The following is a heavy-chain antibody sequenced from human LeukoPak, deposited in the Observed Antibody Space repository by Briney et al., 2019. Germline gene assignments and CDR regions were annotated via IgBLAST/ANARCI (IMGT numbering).Heavy chain of an antibody. Sequence: GRSLRLSCAASGFTFSSYAMHWVRQAPGKGLEWVAVISYDGSNKYYADSVKGRFTISRDNSKNTLYLQMNSLRAEDTAVYYCARSTCSSGGTCYSALVYWGQGTLVTVSS. CDR2: ISYDGSNK. J-gene: IGHJ4*02. V-gene: IGHV3-30-3*01. D-gene: IGHD2-15*01. CDR3: ARSTCSSGGTCYSALVY. CDR1: GFTFSSYA.